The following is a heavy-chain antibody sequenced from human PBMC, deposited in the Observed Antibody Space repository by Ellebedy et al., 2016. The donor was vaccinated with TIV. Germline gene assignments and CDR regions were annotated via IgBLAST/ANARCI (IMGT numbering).Heavy chain of an antibody. J-gene: IGHJ4*02. V-gene: IGHV1-46*01. CDR2: INPNGDST. CDR1: GYTFTSYY. D-gene: IGHD3-9*01. CDR3: ARDSAVDWLSRTFDY. Sequence: AASVKVSCKASGYTFTSYYMHWVRQAPGQGLEWMGIINPNGDSTSYAQKFQGRVTMTRDTSTSTVYMELSSLRSEDTAVYYCARDSAVDWLSRTFDYWGQGTLVTVSS.